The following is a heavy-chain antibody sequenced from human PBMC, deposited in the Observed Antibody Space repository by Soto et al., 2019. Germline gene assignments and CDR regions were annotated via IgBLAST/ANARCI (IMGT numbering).Heavy chain of an antibody. J-gene: IGHJ3*02. Sequence: GGSLRLSCEASGFNFGSYAMNWVRQAPGKGLEWVSVISGSGGSAHHADSVKGRSTISRDNSKNILYLQMNSLRADDTALYYCAKDGTYYASSGYFDALDIWGQGTTVTVSS. CDR2: ISGSGGSA. CDR1: GFNFGSYA. D-gene: IGHD3-22*01. CDR3: AKDGTYYASSGYFDALDI. V-gene: IGHV3-23*01.